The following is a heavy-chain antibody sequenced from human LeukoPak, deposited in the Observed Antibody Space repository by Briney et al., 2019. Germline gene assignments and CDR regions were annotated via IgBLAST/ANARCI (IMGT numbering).Heavy chain of an antibody. Sequence: ASVKVSCKASGYTFTSYGSSWVRQAPGQGLGWMGWISAYNGNTNYAQKLQGRVTMTTDTSTSTAYMELRSLRSDDTAVYYCARMVVAAMNWFDPWGQGTLVTVSS. J-gene: IGHJ5*02. CDR3: ARMVVAAMNWFDP. CDR1: GYTFTSYG. CDR2: ISAYNGNT. D-gene: IGHD2-15*01. V-gene: IGHV1-18*01.